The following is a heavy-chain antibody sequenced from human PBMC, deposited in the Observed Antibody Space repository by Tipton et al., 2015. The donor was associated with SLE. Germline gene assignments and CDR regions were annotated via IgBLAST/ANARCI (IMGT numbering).Heavy chain of an antibody. D-gene: IGHD3-3*01. CDR2: INWSGGST. Sequence: GSLRLSCAASGFTFDDHGMSWVRQAPGKGLEWVSGINWSGGSTGYADSVKGRFTISRDNAKNSLYLQMNSLRAEDTALYYCARDQGYDFWSAYFDWGPGTLVTVFS. J-gene: IGHJ4*02. V-gene: IGHV3-20*04. CDR1: GFTFDDHG. CDR3: ARDQGYDFWSAYFD.